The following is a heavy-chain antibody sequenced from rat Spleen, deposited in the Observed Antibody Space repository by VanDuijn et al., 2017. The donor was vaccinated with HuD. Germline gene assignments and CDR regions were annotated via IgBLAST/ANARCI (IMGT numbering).Heavy chain of an antibody. Sequence: EVQLVESGGDLVQPGRSLKISCAVSGLTFSDCDMAWVRQAPTKGLEWIASISSDGDNTYYRDSVKGRFTISRDNAKNTQYLQMDSLRSEDTATYYCTRHGGLRNWFAYWGQGTLVTVSS. CDR2: ISSDGDNT. CDR3: TRHGGLRNWFAY. D-gene: IGHD1-11*01. J-gene: IGHJ3*01. V-gene: IGHV5S13*01. CDR1: GLTFSDCD.